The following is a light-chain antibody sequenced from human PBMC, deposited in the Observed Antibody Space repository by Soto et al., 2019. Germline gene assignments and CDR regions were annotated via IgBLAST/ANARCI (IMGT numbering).Light chain of an antibody. V-gene: IGKV1-5*01. CDR1: QSVSGW. CDR3: QQYESYLGT. CDR2: DAS. J-gene: IGKJ1*01. Sequence: DIQMTQSPSTLSASVGDSVTITCRASQSVSGWLAWYQQKPGKAPKLLIYDASALKRGVPSRFSGSGSGTEFTLTISSLQHDDFATYYCQQYESYLGTFGPGTKVDIK.